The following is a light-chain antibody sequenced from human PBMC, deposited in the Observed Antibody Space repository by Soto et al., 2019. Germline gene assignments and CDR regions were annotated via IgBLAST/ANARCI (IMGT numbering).Light chain of an antibody. Sequence: EIVLTRSPGTLSLSPGERATLSCRASPSVSSSYLAWYQQKPGQAPRLLIYGASSRATGIPDRFSGSGSGTDFTLTISRLEPEDFAVYYCQQYGSSRTFGQGTKVDIK. CDR3: QQYGSSRT. CDR2: GAS. V-gene: IGKV3-20*01. J-gene: IGKJ1*01. CDR1: PSVSSSY.